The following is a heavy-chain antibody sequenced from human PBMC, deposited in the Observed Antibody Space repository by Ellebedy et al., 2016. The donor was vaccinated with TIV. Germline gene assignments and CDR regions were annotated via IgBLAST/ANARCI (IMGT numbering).Heavy chain of an antibody. V-gene: IGHV1-24*01. CDR1: GYTLTELS. D-gene: IGHD3-10*01. CDR2: FDPEDGET. Sequence: AASVKVSCKVSGYTLTELSMHWVRQAPGKGLEWMGGFDPEDGETIYAQKFQGRVTMTEDTSTDTAYMELSSLRSEDTAVYYCATRSQYYYGSGSSYYFDYWGQGTLVTVSS. CDR3: ATRSQYYYGSGSSYYFDY. J-gene: IGHJ4*02.